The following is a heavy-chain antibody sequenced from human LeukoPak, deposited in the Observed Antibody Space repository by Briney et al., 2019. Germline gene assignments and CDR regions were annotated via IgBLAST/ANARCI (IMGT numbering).Heavy chain of an antibody. D-gene: IGHD3-10*01. CDR3: GGGGQPGHYYYYGMDV. J-gene: IGHJ6*02. CDR2: ISGSGGRT. V-gene: IGHV3-23*01. Sequence: GGSLRLSCAASGFTFSSYAMSWVRQAPGKGLEWVSAISGSGGRTYYADSVKGRFTISRDNSKNTLYLQMNSLRAEDTAVYYCGGGGQPGHYYYYGMDVWGQGTTVTVSS. CDR1: GFTFSSYA.